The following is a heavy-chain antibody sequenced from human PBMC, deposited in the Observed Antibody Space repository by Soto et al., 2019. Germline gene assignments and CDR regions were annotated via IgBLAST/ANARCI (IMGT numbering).Heavy chain of an antibody. V-gene: IGHV3-13*01. D-gene: IGHD2-2*01. CDR2: IGTAGDT. J-gene: IGHJ6*02. CDR1: GFTFSSYD. CDR3: ARGGDCSKASCYWARLYYGLDV. Sequence: EEQLVESGGNLVQPGGSLRLSCAASGFTFSSYDMHWVRQATGKGLEWVSAIGTAGDTYYSGSVKGRFSVSRENVKNSLYLQMNSRRAGDTAVHYCARGGDCSKASCYWARLYYGLDVWGQGTTVTVSS.